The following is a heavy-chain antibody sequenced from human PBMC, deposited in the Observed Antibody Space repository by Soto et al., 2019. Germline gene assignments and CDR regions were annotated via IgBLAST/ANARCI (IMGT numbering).Heavy chain of an antibody. Sequence: GGSLRRSSAASGFTFSSYSMSWVRQATGKGLEWVSAIRGSGGSTYYADSVKGRFTLSRDNSKNTLYLQMNSLRAEDTAVYYCAKLAPSYRGNPGRLSFDYWGQGTLVTVSS. V-gene: IGHV3-23*01. CDR1: GFTFSSYS. J-gene: IGHJ4*02. CDR2: IRGSGGST. CDR3: AKLAPSYRGNPGRLSFDY. D-gene: IGHD1-26*01.